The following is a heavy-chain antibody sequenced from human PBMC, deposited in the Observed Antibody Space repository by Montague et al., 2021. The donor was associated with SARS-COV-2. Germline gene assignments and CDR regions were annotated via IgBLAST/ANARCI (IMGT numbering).Heavy chain of an antibody. CDR3: ARERLDCSGTTCHTNGLDV. V-gene: IGHV4-61*01. Sequence: SETLSLTCTVSGGSVRSGLYYWTWIRQPPGKGLEWIGYVYYSGTANHNPSLKSRLTLTVYTSKNQFSLKLRSVTAADTAIYYCARERLDCSGTTCHTNGLDVWGPGTMVTVSS. CDR2: VYYSGTA. D-gene: IGHD2-15*01. J-gene: IGHJ6*02. CDR1: GGSVRSGLYY.